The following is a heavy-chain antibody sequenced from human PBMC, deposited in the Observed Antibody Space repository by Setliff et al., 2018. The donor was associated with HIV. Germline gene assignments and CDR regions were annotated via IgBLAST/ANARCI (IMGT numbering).Heavy chain of an antibody. J-gene: IGHJ3*01. CDR1: GFSLSTSGMC. V-gene: IGHV2-70*11. D-gene: IGHD3-22*01. CDR2: IDWDDAK. Sequence: SGPTLVNPTQTLTLTCTFSGFSLSTSGMCVSWIRQPPGKALEWLARIDWDDAKYYTTSLKTRLTISKDTSKNQVVLTMTNMDPVDTATYYCTRIHPFYYDSTGGGGFDVWGQGTMVTVS. CDR3: TRIHPFYYDSTGGGGFDV.